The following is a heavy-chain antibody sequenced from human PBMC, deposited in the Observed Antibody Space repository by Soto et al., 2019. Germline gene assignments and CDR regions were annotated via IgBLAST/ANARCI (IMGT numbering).Heavy chain of an antibody. J-gene: IGHJ6*02. V-gene: IGHV4-38-2*01. CDR3: AGDHIYDSSGQRTLYYYGMDV. CDR2: IYHSGST. D-gene: IGHD3-22*01. Sequence: XGTLTLTCAVSGYSISSGYYWCCIRQRPGKGLGWIGSIYHSGSTYYNPPLKSRVTISVDTSKNQFSLKLSSVTAEDTAVYYCAGDHIYDSSGQRTLYYYGMDVWGQGTTVTVS. CDR1: GYSISSGYY.